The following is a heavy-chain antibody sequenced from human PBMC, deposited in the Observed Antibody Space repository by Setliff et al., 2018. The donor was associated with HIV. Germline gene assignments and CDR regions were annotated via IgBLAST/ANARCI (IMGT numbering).Heavy chain of an antibody. D-gene: IGHD3-3*01. CDR2: INPNGGYT. V-gene: IGHV1-2*02. CDR1: GYIFTDYY. Sequence: ASVKVSCKASGYIFTDYYIHWVRQAPGQGLEWMGWINPNGGYTNYVQKFLGRVTMTQDTSFTTAYLELSRLGSDDTAVYYCAADNYNCNSFDSWGQGSLVTVSS. J-gene: IGHJ4*02. CDR3: AADNYNCNSFDS.